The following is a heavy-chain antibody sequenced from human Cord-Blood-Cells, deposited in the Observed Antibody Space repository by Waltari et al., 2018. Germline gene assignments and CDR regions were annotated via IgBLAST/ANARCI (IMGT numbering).Heavy chain of an antibody. J-gene: IGHJ4*02. V-gene: IGHV1-2*02. CDR1: GYTFTGYY. D-gene: IGHD2-15*01. CDR2: IKPNSGGK. CDR3: ARDEAEEGRLDY. Sequence: QVQLVQSGAEVKKPGASVKVSCKASGYTFTGYYMHWVRQAPGQGLEWMGWIKPNSGGKKYAQKFQGGVTMTRDTSISTAYMELSRLRSDDTAGYYCARDEAEEGRLDYWGQGTLVTVSS.